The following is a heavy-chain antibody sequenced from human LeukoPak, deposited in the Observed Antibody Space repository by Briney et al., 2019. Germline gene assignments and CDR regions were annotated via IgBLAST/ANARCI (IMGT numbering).Heavy chain of an antibody. CDR3: ARLAKAREDGYNFGFDY. CDR1: QYSFTSYW. D-gene: IGHD5-24*01. J-gene: IGHJ4*02. CDR2: IYPGDSDT. V-gene: IGHV5-51*01. Sequence: VESLMLSCMCFQYSFTSYWIGWVRQMPGKGLEGMGIIYPGDSDTRNSPSFRGQVTMSADKSISTAYLQWSSLRASDTAMYYCARLAKAREDGYNFGFDYWGQGTLVTVSS.